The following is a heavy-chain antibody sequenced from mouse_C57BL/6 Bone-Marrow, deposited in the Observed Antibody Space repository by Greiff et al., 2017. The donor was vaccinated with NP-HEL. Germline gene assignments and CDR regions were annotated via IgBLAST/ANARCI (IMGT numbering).Heavy chain of an antibody. Sequence: VQLKQSGPELVKPGASVKISCKASGYSFTGYYMNWVKQSPEKSLEWIGEINPSTGGTTYNQKFKAKATLTVDKSSSTAYMQLKSLTSEDSAVYYCARGVPFAYWGHGTLVTVSA. V-gene: IGHV1-42*01. CDR3: ARGVPFAY. CDR1: GYSFTGYY. D-gene: IGHD2-14*01. CDR2: INPSTGGT. J-gene: IGHJ3*01.